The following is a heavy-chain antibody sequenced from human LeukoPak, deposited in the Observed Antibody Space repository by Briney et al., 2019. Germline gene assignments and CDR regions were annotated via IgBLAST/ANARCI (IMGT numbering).Heavy chain of an antibody. D-gene: IGHD6-19*01. J-gene: IGHJ4*02. CDR3: AREVSVAGTMIDY. CDR1: GYTFTAYY. V-gene: IGHV1-2*02. CDR2: TNPNSGGT. Sequence: ASVKVSCKASGYTFTAYYLHWVRQAPGQGLEWMGWTNPNSGGTNYAQKFQGRVTMTRDTSITTAYMELTRLRSDDTAVYYCAREVSVAGTMIDYWGQGTPVSVSS.